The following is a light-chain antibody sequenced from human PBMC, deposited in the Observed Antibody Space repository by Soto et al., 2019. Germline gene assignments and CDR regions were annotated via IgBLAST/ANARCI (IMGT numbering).Light chain of an antibody. CDR1: QGLSSW. Sequence: DIQMTQSPSSVSASVGDRVTITCRASQGLSSWLAWYQQKPGKAPKLLIYAASSLQSGVPSRFSGSGSGTDFTLTISSRQPEDFATYYCQQANSFPWTFGQGTKVEVK. V-gene: IGKV1-12*01. CDR3: QQANSFPWT. CDR2: AAS. J-gene: IGKJ1*01.